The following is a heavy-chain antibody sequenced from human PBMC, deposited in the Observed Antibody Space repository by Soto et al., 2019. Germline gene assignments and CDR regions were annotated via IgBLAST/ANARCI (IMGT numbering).Heavy chain of an antibody. CDR3: ARSRYYYGSGGLATDAFDI. J-gene: IGHJ3*02. V-gene: IGHV1-69*13. CDR2: IIPIFGTA. Sequence: GASVKVSCKASGGTFSSYAISWVRQAPGQGLEWMGGIIPIFGTANYAQKFQGRVTITADESTSTAYMELSSLRSEDTAVYYCARSRYYYGSGGLATDAFDIWGQGTMVTVSS. D-gene: IGHD3-10*01. CDR1: GGTFSSYA.